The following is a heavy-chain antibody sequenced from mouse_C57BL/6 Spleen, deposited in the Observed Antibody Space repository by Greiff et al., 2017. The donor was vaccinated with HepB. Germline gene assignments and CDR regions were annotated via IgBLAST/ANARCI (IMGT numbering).Heavy chain of an antibody. V-gene: IGHV2-2*01. Sequence: VKLVESGPGLVQPSQSLSITCTASGFSFTSYGVHWVRQSPGKGLEWLGVIWSGGSTDYNAAFISRLSISTDNSKSKVFFKMNSLQADDTAIYYCARNYGNLSMDYWGQGTSVTVSS. CDR2: IWSGGST. CDR3: ARNYGNLSMDY. D-gene: IGHD2-1*01. J-gene: IGHJ4*01. CDR1: GFSFTSYG.